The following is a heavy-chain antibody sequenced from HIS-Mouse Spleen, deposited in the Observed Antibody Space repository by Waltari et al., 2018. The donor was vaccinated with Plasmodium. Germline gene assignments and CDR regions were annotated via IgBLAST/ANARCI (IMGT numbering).Heavy chain of an antibody. CDR1: GFTFSSYA. CDR3: ASYSWYFDY. J-gene: IGHJ4*02. Sequence: QVQLVESGGGVVQPGRSLRLSCAASGFTFSSYAMQWVRQAPGKGVEWVAVISYDGSNKYYADSVKGRFTISRDNSKNTLYLQMNSLRAEDTAVYYCASYSWYFDYWGQGTLVTVSS. CDR2: ISYDGSNK. V-gene: IGHV3-30*04. D-gene: IGHD5-18*01.